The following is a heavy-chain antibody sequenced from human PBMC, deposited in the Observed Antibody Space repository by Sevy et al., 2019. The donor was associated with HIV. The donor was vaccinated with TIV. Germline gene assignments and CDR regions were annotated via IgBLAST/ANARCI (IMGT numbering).Heavy chain of an antibody. J-gene: IGHJ4*02. CDR2: IKSKTYGGTT. Sequence: GGSLRLSCAASGFTFSNAWMSWVRQAPGKGLEWVGRIKSKTYGGTTDYAAPVKGRFTISRDDSNYTLYLQMNSLKTEDTAVYYCTTDGIWSDYYTSDYWGQGTLVTVSS. CDR1: GFTFSNAW. D-gene: IGHD3-3*01. CDR3: TTDGIWSDYYTSDY. V-gene: IGHV3-15*01.